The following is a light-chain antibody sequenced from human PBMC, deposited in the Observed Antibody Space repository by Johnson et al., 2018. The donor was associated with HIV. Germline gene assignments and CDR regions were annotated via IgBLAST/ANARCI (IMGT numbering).Light chain of an antibody. CDR1: NSNIGDNY. V-gene: IGLV1-51*01. CDR2: DNT. CDR3: GTWDLSLNAYV. Sequence: QSVLTQPPSVSAAPGQKVTISCSGSNSNIGDNYVSWYQQVPGTAPKLLIYDNTKRPSGIPDRFSGSKSGTSATLGITGLQTGDEADYYCGTWDLSLNAYVFGPGTKVTVL. J-gene: IGLJ1*01.